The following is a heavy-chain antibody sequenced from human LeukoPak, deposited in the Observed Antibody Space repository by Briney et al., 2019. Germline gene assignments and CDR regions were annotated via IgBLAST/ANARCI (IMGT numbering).Heavy chain of an antibody. D-gene: IGHD3-22*01. CDR2: ISAYNGNT. CDR1: GYTFTSYG. Sequence: ASVKVSCKASGYTFTSYGISWVRQAPGQGLEWMGWISAYNGNTNYAQKLQGRVTMTTDTSTSTAYMELRSLRSDDTAVYYCARTPYYYDSSGYYDYWGQGTLITVSS. J-gene: IGHJ4*02. V-gene: IGHV1-18*01. CDR3: ARTPYYYDSSGYYDY.